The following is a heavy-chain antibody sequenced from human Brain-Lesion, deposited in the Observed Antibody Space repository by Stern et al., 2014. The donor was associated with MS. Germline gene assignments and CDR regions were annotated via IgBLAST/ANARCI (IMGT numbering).Heavy chain of an antibody. D-gene: IGHD3-10*01. Sequence: QVQLVQSGAEVKKPGASVKVSCKASGYTFTGYYMYWVRQAPGQGLEWMWGITPNSGGTHYAQKFQGRVTMTRDTSITTAYMELSRLRSDDTAVYYCARGYYGSGRPQKGMDVWGQGTTVTVSS. V-gene: IGHV1-2*02. CDR1: GYTFTGYY. J-gene: IGHJ6*02. CDR3: ARGYYGSGRPQKGMDV. CDR2: ITPNSGGT.